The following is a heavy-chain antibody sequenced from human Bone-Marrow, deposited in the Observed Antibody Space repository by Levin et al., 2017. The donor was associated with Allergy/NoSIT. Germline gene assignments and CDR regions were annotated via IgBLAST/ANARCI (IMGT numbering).Heavy chain of an antibody. CDR2: IIPIFGTA. CDR1: GGTFSSYA. CDR3: VGYHFDWLPSNIP. V-gene: IGHV1-69*06. Sequence: SVKVSCKASGGTFSSYAISWVRQAPGQGLEWMGGIIPIFGTANYAQKFQGRVTITADKSTSTAYMELSSLRSEDTAVYYCVGYHFDWLPSNIPWGQGTLVTVSS. J-gene: IGHJ5*02. D-gene: IGHD3-9*01.